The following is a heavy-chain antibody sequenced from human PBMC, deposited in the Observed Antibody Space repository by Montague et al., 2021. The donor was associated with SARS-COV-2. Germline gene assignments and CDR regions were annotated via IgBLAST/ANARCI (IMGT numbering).Heavy chain of an antibody. CDR1: GGSISNSS. V-gene: IGHV4-39*06. J-gene: IGHJ5*02. D-gene: IGHD2-15*01. CDR2: VFNSGDT. CDR3: ARGDYCVDNKCYSGAWQS. Sequence: SETLSLTCSISGGSISNSSCYWIWNSQGRSLEWVCNVFNSGDTSSYPSPRSRVAIALDTSNNHFPLKLTSVTGTDTATYFCARGDYCVDNKCYSGAWQSWGQGTRVAVSS.